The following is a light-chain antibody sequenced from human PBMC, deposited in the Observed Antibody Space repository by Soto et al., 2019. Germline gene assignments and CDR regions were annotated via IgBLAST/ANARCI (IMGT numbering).Light chain of an antibody. CDR1: DSNIGAYD. J-gene: IGLJ2*01. CDR2: ANR. V-gene: IGLV1-40*01. CDR3: KSYVRSLSGVG. Sequence: SVLTQPPSVSGAPGQRVTISCAGSDSNIGAYDVQWYQQLPGRAPKILIHANRDGPSGVTDRFSGCKSNTSASLASTGLQEEDEADYYSKSYVRSLSGVGFGRVTQLTVL.